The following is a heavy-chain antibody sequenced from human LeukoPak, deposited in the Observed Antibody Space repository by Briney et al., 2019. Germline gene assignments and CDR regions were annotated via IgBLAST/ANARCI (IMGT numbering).Heavy chain of an antibody. V-gene: IGHV4-61*02. D-gene: IGHD3-10*01. Sequence: SETLSLTCTVSGGSISSGSYYWSWIRQPAGKGLEWIGRIYTSGSTNYNPSLKSRVTISVDTSKNQFSLKLSSVTAADTAVYYCARDGTDLVGSGGYYPSWFYYYMDVWGKGTTVTISS. J-gene: IGHJ6*03. CDR2: IYTSGST. CDR3: ARDGTDLVGSGGYYPSWFYYYMDV. CDR1: GGSISSGSYY.